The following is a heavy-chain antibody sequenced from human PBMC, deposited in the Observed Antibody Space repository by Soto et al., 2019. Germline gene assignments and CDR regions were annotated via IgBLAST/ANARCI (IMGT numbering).Heavy chain of an antibody. CDR1: GFTFSGYA. CDR3: AKRISGWYEIDY. Sequence: PGGSLRLSCVASGFTFSGYAMTWVRQAPGKGLEWVSAITGGGSTYYADSVKGRFTISRDNSKNTLYLQMNSPRAEDTAVYYCAKRISGWYEIDYWGQGTLVTVSS. V-gene: IGHV3-23*01. CDR2: ITGGGST. J-gene: IGHJ4*02. D-gene: IGHD6-19*01.